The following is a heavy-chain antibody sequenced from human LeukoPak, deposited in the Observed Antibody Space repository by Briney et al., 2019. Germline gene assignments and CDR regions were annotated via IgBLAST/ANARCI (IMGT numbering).Heavy chain of an antibody. J-gene: IGHJ4*02. CDR2: INHSGST. CDR3: ARGVAGHY. V-gene: IGHV4-39*07. Sequence: SQTLSLTCTVSGGSISSGSYYWSWIRQPPGKGLEWIGEINHSGSTNHNPSLKSRVTISVDTSKNQFSLKLSSVTAADTAVYYCARGVAGHYWGQGTLVTVSS. D-gene: IGHD6-19*01. CDR1: GGSISSGSYY.